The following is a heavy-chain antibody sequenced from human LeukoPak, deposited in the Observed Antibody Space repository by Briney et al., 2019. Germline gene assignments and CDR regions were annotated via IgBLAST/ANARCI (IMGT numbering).Heavy chain of an antibody. CDR1: GYTFTSYE. CDR2: MNPNSGNT. CDR3: ARHETGPYFDY. D-gene: IGHD1-1*01. J-gene: IGHJ4*02. Sequence: ASVKVSCKASGYTFTSYEINWVRQATGQGLEWMGWMNPNSGNTGYAQKFQGRVTMTRNTSISTAYMELSSLRSMDTAIYYCARHETGPYFDYWGQGTLVTVSS. V-gene: IGHV1-8*01.